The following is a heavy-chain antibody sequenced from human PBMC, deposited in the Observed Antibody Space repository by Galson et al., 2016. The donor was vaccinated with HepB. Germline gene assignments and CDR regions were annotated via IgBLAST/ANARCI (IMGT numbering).Heavy chain of an antibody. J-gene: IGHJ5*02. CDR1: GFIFSDYY. V-gene: IGHV3-72*01. D-gene: IGHD2-21*01. CDR3: TRGFHGLDP. Sequence: SLRLSCAVSGFIFSDYYMDWVRQAPGEGLEWLARIRKETNGYTTEYAASVRGRFTISRDDSKSSLYLQMNSLDIGDTAVYYCTRGFHGLDPWGQGTAVTVSS. CDR2: IRKETNGYTT.